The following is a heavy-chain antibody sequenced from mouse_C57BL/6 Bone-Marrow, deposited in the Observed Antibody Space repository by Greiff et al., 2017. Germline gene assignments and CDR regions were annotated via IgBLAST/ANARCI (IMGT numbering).Heavy chain of an antibody. D-gene: IGHD1-1*01. V-gene: IGHV1-54*01. CDR3: ARGIYYYGSSYDHYYARDY. J-gene: IGHJ4*01. Sequence: QVQLKQSGAELVRPGTSVKVSCKASGYAFTNYLIEWVKQRPGQGLEWIGVINPGSGGTNYNEKFKGKATLTADKSSSTAYMQLSSLTSEDSAVYFCARGIYYYGSSYDHYYARDYWGQGTSVTVSS. CDR2: INPGSGGT. CDR1: GYAFTNYL.